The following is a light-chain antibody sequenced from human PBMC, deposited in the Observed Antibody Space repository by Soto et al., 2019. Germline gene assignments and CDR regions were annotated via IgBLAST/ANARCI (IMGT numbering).Light chain of an antibody. CDR2: DVS. J-gene: IGKJ2*03. CDR1: QDISRW. CDR3: QQYNAYYS. Sequence: EIQMTQSPPPLPASAGDRVTITCRASQDISRWLAWYQQKPGKAPELLIYDVSTLQSGVPSRFSGTGSGTEFTLTISSLQPEDFATYYCQQYNAYYSFGQGTKVDIK. V-gene: IGKV1-5*01.